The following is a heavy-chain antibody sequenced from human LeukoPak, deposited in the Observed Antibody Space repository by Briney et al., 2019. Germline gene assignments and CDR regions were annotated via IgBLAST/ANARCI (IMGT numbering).Heavy chain of an antibody. Sequence: PSETLSLTCTVSGYSISSGYYWGWIRQPPGKGLEWIGSIYHSGSTYYNPSLKSRVTISVDTSKNQFSLKLSSVTAADTAVYYCARALVGMDIVVVVAVHGAFDIWGQGTMVTVSS. D-gene: IGHD2-15*01. CDR3: ARALVGMDIVVVVAVHGAFDI. V-gene: IGHV4-38-2*02. CDR1: GYSISSGYY. CDR2: IYHSGST. J-gene: IGHJ3*02.